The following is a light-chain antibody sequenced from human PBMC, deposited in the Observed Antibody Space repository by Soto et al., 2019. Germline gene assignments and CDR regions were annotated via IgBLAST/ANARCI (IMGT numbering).Light chain of an antibody. J-gene: IGKJ5*01. V-gene: IGKV3-15*01. CDR2: GAS. Sequence: EIEMTQSPATLSLAPGERVTLSCRASESVSTNLAWYQQKAGQAPRLLIYGASTRATGIPARFSGSGSGTEFTLTISSLEPEDFAVYYCQQRSNWPPITFGQGTRLENK. CDR3: QQRSNWPPIT. CDR1: ESVSTN.